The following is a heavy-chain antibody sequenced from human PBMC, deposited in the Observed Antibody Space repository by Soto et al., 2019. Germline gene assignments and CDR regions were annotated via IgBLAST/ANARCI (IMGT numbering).Heavy chain of an antibody. CDR1: GFTFSNYA. V-gene: IGHV3-30*04. CDR2: ISYDGSNK. D-gene: IGHD3-3*01. J-gene: IGHJ6*02. CDR3: ARDTRISNYYYYYGMDV. Sequence: PGGSLRLSCAASGFTFSNYAMHWVRQAPGKGLEWVAVISYDGSNKYYADSVKGRFTISRDNSKNTLYLQMNSLRAGDTAVYYCARDTRISNYYYYYGMDVWGQGTTVTVSS.